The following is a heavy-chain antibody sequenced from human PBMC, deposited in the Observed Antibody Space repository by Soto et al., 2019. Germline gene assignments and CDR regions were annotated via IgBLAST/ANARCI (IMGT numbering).Heavy chain of an antibody. CDR3: VRDTGNDFGGGLTPFDP. V-gene: IGHV3-30*04. Sequence: QVQVVESGGGVVQPGTSLRLSCAASGFIFSSYVMHWVRQAPGRGLEWVAVISSDGRHEYYADPVKGRFTISRDNSNNTLYGKMNRLRTEDTAMYYCVRDTGNDFGGGLTPFDPWGQGTLVTVSS. CDR2: ISSDGRHE. CDR1: GFIFSSYV. J-gene: IGHJ5*02. D-gene: IGHD3-3*01.